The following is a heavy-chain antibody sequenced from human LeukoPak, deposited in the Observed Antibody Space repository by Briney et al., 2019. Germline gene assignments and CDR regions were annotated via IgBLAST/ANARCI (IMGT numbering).Heavy chain of an antibody. V-gene: IGHV3-21*01. D-gene: IGHD2-15*01. J-gene: IGHJ4*02. CDR1: GFTFSSYS. Sequence: GASLRLSCAASGFTFSSYSMNWVRQAPGKGLEWVSSITTSSSYIYYADSVKGRFTISRDNAKNSLYLQMNSLRAEDTAVYYCARAPGYCSGGSCYFFDYWGQGTLVTVSS. CDR2: ITTSSSYI. CDR3: ARAPGYCSGGSCYFFDY.